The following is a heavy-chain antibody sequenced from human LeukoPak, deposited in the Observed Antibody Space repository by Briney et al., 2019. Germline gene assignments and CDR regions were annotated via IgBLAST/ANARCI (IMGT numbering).Heavy chain of an antibody. CDR3: ARAVVPAAPFDY. CDR1: GGTFSSYA. CDR2: IILIFGTA. D-gene: IGHD2-2*01. V-gene: IGHV1-69*13. Sequence: SVKVSCKASGGTFSSYAISWVRQAPGQGLEWMGGIILIFGTANYAQKFQGRVTITADESTSTAYMELSSLRSEDTAVYYCARAVVPAAPFDYWGQGTLVTVSS. J-gene: IGHJ4*02.